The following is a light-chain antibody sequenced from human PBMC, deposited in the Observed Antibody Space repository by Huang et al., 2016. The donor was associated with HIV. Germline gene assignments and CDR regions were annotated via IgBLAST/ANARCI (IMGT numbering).Light chain of an antibody. V-gene: IGKV3-20*01. CDR1: QSVRSSS. CDR2: GAS. CDR3: QQYGSSPLT. J-gene: IGKJ4*01. Sequence: VLTQSPGTLSLSPGERATLSCRASQSVRSSSLAWYQQKPGQSPRLLIFGASNRAPAIPDRFSGSGSATDFTLTISRLEPEDVAVYYCQQYGSSPLTFGGGTKVEIK.